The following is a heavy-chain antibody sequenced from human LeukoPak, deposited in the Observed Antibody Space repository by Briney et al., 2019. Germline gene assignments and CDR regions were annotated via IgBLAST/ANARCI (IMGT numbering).Heavy chain of an antibody. J-gene: IGHJ3*02. CDR1: GFTFSSYW. CDR2: IKQDGSEE. D-gene: IGHD6-19*01. Sequence: PGGSLRLSXAASGFTFSSYWMSWVRQAPGKGLEWVANIKQDGSEEYYVDSVKGRFTISRDNAKNTLYLQMNSLRAEDTAVYYCARDGYSSGWYVGDTFDIWGQGTMVTVSS. CDR3: ARDGYSSGWYVGDTFDI. V-gene: IGHV3-7*01.